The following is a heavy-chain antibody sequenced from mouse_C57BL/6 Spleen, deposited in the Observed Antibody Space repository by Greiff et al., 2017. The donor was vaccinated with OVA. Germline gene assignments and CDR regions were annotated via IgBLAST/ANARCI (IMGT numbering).Heavy chain of an antibody. V-gene: IGHV1-26*01. CDR3: ARWNEYDVDYWYFDV. J-gene: IGHJ1*03. D-gene: IGHD2-4*01. Sequence: EVQLQQSGPELVKPGASVKISCKASGYTFTDYYMNWVKQSHGKSLEWIGDINPNNGGTSYNQKFKGKATLTVDKSSSTAYMELRSLTSEDSAVYYCARWNEYDVDYWYFDVWGTGTTVTVSS. CDR1: GYTFTDYY. CDR2: INPNNGGT.